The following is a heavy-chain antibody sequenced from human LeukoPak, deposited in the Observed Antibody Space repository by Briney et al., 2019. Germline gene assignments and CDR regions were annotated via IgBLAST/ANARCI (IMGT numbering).Heavy chain of an antibody. D-gene: IGHD5-18*01. CDR3: AGRRSGYSYDY. CDR2: IYYRGTT. V-gene: IGHV4-39*01. Sequence: SETLSLTCTVSSGSISGDTYYWGWIRQPPGKGLEWNGSIYYRGTTYYNPSLKSRVTISVDTTKNQFSLMLNSVTAADTAVYYCAGRRSGYSYDYWGQGTLVTVSS. CDR1: SGSISGDTYY. J-gene: IGHJ4*02.